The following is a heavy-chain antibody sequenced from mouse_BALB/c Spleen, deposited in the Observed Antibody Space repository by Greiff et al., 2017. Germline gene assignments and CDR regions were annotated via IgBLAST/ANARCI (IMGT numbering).Heavy chain of an antibody. CDR2: IWAGGST. CDR1: GFSLTSYG. D-gene: IGHD1-1*01. CDR3: ARETYYYGSSRHFDV. J-gene: IGHJ1*01. V-gene: IGHV2-9*02. Sequence: VKVVESGPGLVAPSQSLSITCTVSGFSLTSYGVHWVRQPPGKGLEWLGVIWAGGSTNYNSALMSRLSISKDNSKSQVFLKMNSLQTDDTAMYYCARETYYYGSSRHFDVWGAGTTVTVSS.